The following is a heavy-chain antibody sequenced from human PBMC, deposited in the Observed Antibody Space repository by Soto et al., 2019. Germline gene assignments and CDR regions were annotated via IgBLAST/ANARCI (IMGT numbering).Heavy chain of an antibody. CDR3: ARDPSYYGMDV. Sequence: QVQLVQSGAEEKKPGASVKVSCKASGYTFTSYAMHWVRQAPGQRLEWMGWINAGNGNTKYSQKFQGRVTITRDTSASTAYRELSSLRSEATAVYYCARDPSYYGMDVWGQGTTVTVSS. CDR1: GYTFTSYA. J-gene: IGHJ6*02. CDR2: INAGNGNT. V-gene: IGHV1-3*05.